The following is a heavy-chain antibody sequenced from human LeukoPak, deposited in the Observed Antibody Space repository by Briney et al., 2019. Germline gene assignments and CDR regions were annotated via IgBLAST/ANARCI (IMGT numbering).Heavy chain of an antibody. CDR3: VTFSSRGPWGRFDP. V-gene: IGHV4-39*01. CDR1: GFTFSSYA. D-gene: IGHD6-6*01. Sequence: GSLRLSCAASGFTFSSYAMNWVRQPPGKGLEWIGSIYYSGSTYYNPSLKSRVTLSVDTSKSQFSLKLNSVTAADTAVYYCVTFSSRGPWGRFDPWGQGTLVTVSS. J-gene: IGHJ5*02. CDR2: IYYSGST.